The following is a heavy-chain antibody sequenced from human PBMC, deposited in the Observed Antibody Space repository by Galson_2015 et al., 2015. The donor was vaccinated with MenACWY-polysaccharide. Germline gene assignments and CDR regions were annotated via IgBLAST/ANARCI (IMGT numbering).Heavy chain of an antibody. D-gene: IGHD2/OR15-2a*01. V-gene: IGHV3-7*01. CDR1: GFTFSTYW. CDR3: ARDRVDVTVIDAHTMFNK. J-gene: IGHJ4*02. Sequence: SLRLSCAASGFTFSTYWMTWVRQAPGKGLEWVANIKKDGTEKYYADSVKGRFTISRDNAKNTLYLDMDSLRVEDTAVYFCARDRVDVTVIDAHTMFNKWGQGVLVTVSS. CDR2: IKKDGTEK.